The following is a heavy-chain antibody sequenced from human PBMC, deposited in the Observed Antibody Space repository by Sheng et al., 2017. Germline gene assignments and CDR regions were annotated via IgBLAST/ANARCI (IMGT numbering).Heavy chain of an antibody. J-gene: IGHJ4*02. Sequence: QVQLQESGPGLVKPSETLSLTCTVSGDSISSAYYWGWIRQPPGKGLEWIDSIYHDGSTYYNPPLKSRVTISLDKFKNQFSLELSSVTAADTAVYYCARRGSNSWYDYWGQGTLVTVSS. CDR2: IYHDGST. V-gene: IGHV4-38-2*02. D-gene: IGHD6-13*01. CDR1: GDSISSAYY. CDR3: ARRGSNSWYDY.